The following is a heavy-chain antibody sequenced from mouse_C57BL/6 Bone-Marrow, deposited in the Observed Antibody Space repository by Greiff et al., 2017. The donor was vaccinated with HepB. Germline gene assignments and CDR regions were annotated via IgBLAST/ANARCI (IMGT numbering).Heavy chain of an antibody. CDR3: ARQGGYYGSSYYAMDY. V-gene: IGHV5-12*01. Sequence: EVQGVESGGGLVQPGGSLKLSCAASGFTFSDYYMYWVRQTPEKRLEWVAYISNGGGSTYYPDTVKGRFTISRDNAKNTLYLQMSRLKSEDTAMYYCARQGGYYGSSYYAMDYWGQGTSVTVSS. D-gene: IGHD1-1*01. CDR2: ISNGGGST. CDR1: GFTFSDYY. J-gene: IGHJ4*01.